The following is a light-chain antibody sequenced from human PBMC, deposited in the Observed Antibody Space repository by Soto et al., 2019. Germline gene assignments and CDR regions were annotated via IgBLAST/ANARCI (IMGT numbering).Light chain of an antibody. Sequence: DIQMTQSPSTLSASVGDRVTITCRASQNINDYLAWYQQKPGKSPKVLIYDASTLDTGVPSRFSGSGSGTEFTLTISSLQPDDFATYYCQQYNSYRAFGQGTKVDIK. CDR3: QQYNSYRA. J-gene: IGKJ1*01. CDR2: DAS. V-gene: IGKV1-5*01. CDR1: QNINDY.